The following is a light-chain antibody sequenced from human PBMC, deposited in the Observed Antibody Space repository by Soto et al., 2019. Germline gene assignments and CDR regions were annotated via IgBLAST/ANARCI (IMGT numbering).Light chain of an antibody. CDR3: QQRDSLWA. Sequence: ESVLTQSPVTLSLSPGERATLSCRASQSVSTYLAWYQQKPGQAPRLLIYDASNRATGIPARFSGSGSGTDFTLTISSLEPEDFAVYYCQQRDSLWAFGQGTKVEVK. J-gene: IGKJ1*01. V-gene: IGKV3-11*01. CDR2: DAS. CDR1: QSVSTY.